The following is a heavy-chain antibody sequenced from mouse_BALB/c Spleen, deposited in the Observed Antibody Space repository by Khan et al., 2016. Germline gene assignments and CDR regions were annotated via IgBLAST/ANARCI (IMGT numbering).Heavy chain of an antibody. J-gene: IGHJ2*01. CDR3: ARGDD. V-gene: IGHV5-17*02. CDR2: ISSGSSTI. CDR1: GFTFSRFG. Sequence: EVELVESGGGLVQPGGSRKLSCAASGFTFSRFGMHWVRQAPEKGLEWVAYISSGSSTIYYADTLKGRFPISRDIPKNALFPQMTSVRSEETAMDYCARGDDWGQGTTLTVSS.